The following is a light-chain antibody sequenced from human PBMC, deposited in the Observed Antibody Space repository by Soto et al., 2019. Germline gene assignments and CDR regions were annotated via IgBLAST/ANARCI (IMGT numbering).Light chain of an antibody. CDR1: SSDVGAYNY. CDR2: EVT. J-gene: IGLJ3*02. CDR3: SSYAGSNHPWV. Sequence: QSALTQPPSASGSPGQSVTISCTGTSSDVGAYNYVCWYQQHPGKAPKLIISEVTKRPSGVPDRFSGSKSGNTASLTVTGLQAEDEADYYCSSYAGSNHPWVFGGGTQLTVL. V-gene: IGLV2-8*01.